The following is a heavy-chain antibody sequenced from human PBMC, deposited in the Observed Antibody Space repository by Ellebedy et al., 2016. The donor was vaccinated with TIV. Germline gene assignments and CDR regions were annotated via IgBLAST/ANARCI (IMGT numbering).Heavy chain of an antibody. CDR2: IRGDGSDK. D-gene: IGHD2-21*01. V-gene: IGHV3-7*03. CDR1: GFTFSSYS. Sequence: GGSLRLSCVASGFTFSSYSMNWVRQAPGKGLEWVANIRGDGSDKWYVESVKDRFTISRDNAKNYLFLQMDSLRAEDTAVYFCARAAIWASFDHWGQGTLVTVSS. CDR3: ARAAIWASFDH. J-gene: IGHJ4*02.